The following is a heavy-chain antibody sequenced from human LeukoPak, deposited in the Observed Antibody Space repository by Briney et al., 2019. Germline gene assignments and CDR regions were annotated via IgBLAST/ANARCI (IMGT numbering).Heavy chain of an antibody. Sequence: SETLFLTCTVSGDSTSSSTYYWDWIRQAPGKGLEWIGNIYDSGTTHYNPSLKSRVTISGDTSKNQFSLKLNSVTAADTAIYYCATHRRSGSGGSENAFEIWGQGTMVTVSS. J-gene: IGHJ3*02. CDR1: GDSTSSSTYY. V-gene: IGHV4-39*01. CDR3: ATHRRSGSGGSENAFEI. D-gene: IGHD5-12*01. CDR2: IYDSGTT.